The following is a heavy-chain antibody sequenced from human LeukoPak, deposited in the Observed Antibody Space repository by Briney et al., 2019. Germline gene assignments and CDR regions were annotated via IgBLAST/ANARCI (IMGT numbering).Heavy chain of an antibody. CDR2: IRYDGIHE. J-gene: IGHJ4*02. CDR1: GFTFSGYG. Sequence: GGSLRLSCAASGFTFSGYGFHWVRQAPGKGLEWVAFIRYDGIHEFYADSVKGRFIISRDNSKNTLFLQMNSLRAEDAAVYYCAKDRQDYGAHWGQGALVAVSS. D-gene: IGHD4/OR15-4a*01. CDR3: AKDRQDYGAH. V-gene: IGHV3-30*02.